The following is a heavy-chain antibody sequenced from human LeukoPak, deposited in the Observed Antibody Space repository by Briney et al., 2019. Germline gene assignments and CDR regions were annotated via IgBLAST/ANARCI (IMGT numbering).Heavy chain of an antibody. CDR1: GGSISSSNW. CDR2: IYHSGST. J-gene: IGHJ4*02. CDR3: ARGLGVTPSF. Sequence: SGTLSLTCAVSGGSISSSNWWSWVRQPPGKGLEWIGEIYHSGSTNYNPSLKSRVTISVDTSKNHSSLKLSSVTAADTAVYYCARGLGVTPSFWGQGTLVTVSS. V-gene: IGHV4-4*02. D-gene: IGHD1-26*01.